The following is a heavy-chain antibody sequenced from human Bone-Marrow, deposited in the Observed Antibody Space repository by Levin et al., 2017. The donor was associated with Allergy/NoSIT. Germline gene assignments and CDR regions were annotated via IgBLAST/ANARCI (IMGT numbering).Heavy chain of an antibody. D-gene: IGHD4-11*01. CDR3: ARVGAFDGYSDYEYYFDF. V-gene: IGHV4-39*07. CDR1: GGSISISSYY. J-gene: IGHJ4*02. Sequence: PSETLSLTCTVSGGSISISSYYWGWIRQPPGKALEWIGSIFYTGHTSYNPSLESRVTMSVDTSKNQFSLRLTSVTAADTALYYCARVGAFDGYSDYEYYFDFWGQGTPVTVSS. CDR2: IFYTGHT.